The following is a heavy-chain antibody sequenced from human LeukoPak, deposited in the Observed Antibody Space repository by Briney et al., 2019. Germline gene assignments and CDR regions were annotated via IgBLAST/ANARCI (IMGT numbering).Heavy chain of an antibody. D-gene: IGHD6-13*01. J-gene: IGHJ6*03. CDR2: INPNSGGT. CDR3: ASIAAALSYYYYYMDV. CDR1: GYTFTGYY. V-gene: IGHV1-2*02. Sequence: ASVKVSCKASGYTFTGYYMHWVRQAPGQGLEWMGWINPNSGGTNYAQKFQGRVTMTRDTSISTAYMELSRLRSDDTAVYYCASIAAALSYYYYYMDVWGKGTTVTVSS.